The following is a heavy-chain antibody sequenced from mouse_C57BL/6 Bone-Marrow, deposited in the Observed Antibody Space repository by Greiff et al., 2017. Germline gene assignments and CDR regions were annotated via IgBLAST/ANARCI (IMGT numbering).Heavy chain of an antibody. CDR1: GYAFTNYL. V-gene: IGHV1-54*01. J-gene: IGHJ3*01. Sequence: QVQLQQSGAELVRPGTSVTVSCKASGYAFTNYLIEWVKQRPGQGLEWIGVINPGSGGTNYHEKFKGKAILTADKSSSTAYLQLSSLTSEDSAVYFCARSKNWDSWFAYWGQGTLVTVSA. CDR3: ARSKNWDSWFAY. CDR2: INPGSGGT. D-gene: IGHD4-1*01.